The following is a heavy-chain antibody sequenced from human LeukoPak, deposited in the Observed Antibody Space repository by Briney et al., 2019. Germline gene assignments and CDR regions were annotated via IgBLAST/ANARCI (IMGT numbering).Heavy chain of an antibody. D-gene: IGHD6-13*01. V-gene: IGHV3-30-3*01. Sequence: GGSLRLSCAASGFTFSSYAMHWVRQAPGKGLEWVAVISYDGSNKYYADSVRGRFTISRDNSKNTLYLQMNSLRAEGTAVYYCARPPTRSSSEYYFDYWGQGTLVTVSS. CDR2: ISYDGSNK. J-gene: IGHJ4*02. CDR1: GFTFSSYA. CDR3: ARPPTRSSSEYYFDY.